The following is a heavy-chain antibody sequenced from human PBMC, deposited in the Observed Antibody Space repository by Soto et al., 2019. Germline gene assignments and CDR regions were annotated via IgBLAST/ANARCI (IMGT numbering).Heavy chain of an antibody. CDR2: ISNRGDT. Sequence: EVQLVESGGGLVQPGGSLRLSCTASGFIVSDTYVNWVRQAPGKGLEWVSVISNRGDTHYADSVRGRFSLSRDISDNTLHLSMNNLRVEDTAVYYCAREPRYCRGGSCSITGDAYDIWGQGTMVTVSS. CDR3: AREPRYCRGGSCSITGDAYDI. CDR1: GFIVSDTY. D-gene: IGHD2-15*01. J-gene: IGHJ3*02. V-gene: IGHV3-66*01.